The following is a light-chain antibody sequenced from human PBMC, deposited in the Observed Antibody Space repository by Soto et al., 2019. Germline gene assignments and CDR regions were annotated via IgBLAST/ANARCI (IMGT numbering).Light chain of an antibody. CDR3: QQRSNWPT. Sequence: EIVLTQSPGTLSLFPGEIATLSCRASQSVSSYLAWYQQKPGQAPRLLIYDASNRATGIPARFSGSGSGTDFTLTISSLEPEDFAVYYCQQRSNWPTFGGGTKGDIK. J-gene: IGKJ4*01. CDR2: DAS. V-gene: IGKV3-11*01. CDR1: QSVSSY.